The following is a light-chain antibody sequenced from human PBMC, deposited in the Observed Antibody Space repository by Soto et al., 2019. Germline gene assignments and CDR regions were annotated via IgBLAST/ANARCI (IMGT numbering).Light chain of an antibody. V-gene: IGKV3-15*01. CDR3: QQYNNWPPVT. J-gene: IGKJ1*01. CDR1: QSVSSN. Sequence: EIVMTQSPSTLSVSPGERATLSCRASQSVSSNLAWYQQKPGQAPRLLIYGASTRATGIPARFSGSGSGTQFTLTISSLQSEDFAVYYCQQYNNWPPVTFGQGTKVDIK. CDR2: GAS.